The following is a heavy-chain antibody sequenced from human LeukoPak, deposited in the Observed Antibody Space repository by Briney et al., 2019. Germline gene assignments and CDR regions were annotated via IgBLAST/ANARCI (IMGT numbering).Heavy chain of an antibody. D-gene: IGHD6-13*01. J-gene: IGHJ4*02. Sequence: PGGSLSLSCAASGFTFASSAMSWVRQAPGKGPECVSTFSRSGPDTYYADSVKGRFTIFRDNSKNTLFLQMNNLRAEDTAVYYCARGSLGSWYYFDQWGQGTLVTVSS. CDR2: FSRSGPDT. CDR1: GFTFASSA. CDR3: ARGSLGSWYYFDQ. V-gene: IGHV3-23*01.